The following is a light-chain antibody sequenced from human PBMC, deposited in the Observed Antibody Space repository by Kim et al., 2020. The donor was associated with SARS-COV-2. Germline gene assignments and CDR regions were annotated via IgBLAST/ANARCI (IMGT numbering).Light chain of an antibody. J-gene: IGKJ1*01. V-gene: IGKV1-39*01. CDR3: QQSYRTTWT. CDR2: VAS. CDR1: EDINNY. Sequence: ASIGDKVTITCRASEDINNYLNWYQQKPVKAPKLLIYVASSLESGVPSRFSGSGFGTDFTLTITRLQPEDFATYYCQQSYRTTWTFGQGTKVDIK.